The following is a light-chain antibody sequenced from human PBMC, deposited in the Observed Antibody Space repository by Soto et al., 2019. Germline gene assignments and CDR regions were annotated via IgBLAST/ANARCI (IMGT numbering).Light chain of an antibody. V-gene: IGKV1-6*01. Sequence: IQMTQSPSSLSASVGDRVTITCRASQAIRNDLGWYQQKPEKAPRLLIYAISTLHSGVPSRFSGSGSGTDFTLTISSLQPEDFATYYCQQYYSYRTFGQGTKVDIK. J-gene: IGKJ1*01. CDR1: QAIRND. CDR2: AIS. CDR3: QQYYSYRT.